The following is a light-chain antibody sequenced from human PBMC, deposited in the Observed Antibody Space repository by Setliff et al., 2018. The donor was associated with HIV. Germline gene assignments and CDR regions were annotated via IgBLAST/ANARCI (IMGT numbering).Light chain of an antibody. J-gene: IGLJ1*01. CDR2: EVS. Sequence: QSALTQPASVSGSPGQSITISCTGTSSDIGTYNLVSWYQQYPGKAPKVMIYEVSKRPSGVSNRFSGSKSGNTASLTISGLQAEDEADYYCCSYSGRTSFGFGTGTKSPS. V-gene: IGLV2-23*02. CDR1: SSDIGTYNL. CDR3: CSYSGRTSFG.